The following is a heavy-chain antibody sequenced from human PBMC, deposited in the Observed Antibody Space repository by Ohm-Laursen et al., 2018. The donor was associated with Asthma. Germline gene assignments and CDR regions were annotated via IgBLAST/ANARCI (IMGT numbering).Heavy chain of an antibody. D-gene: IGHD3-16*01. Sequence: SLRLSCAASGYTFSRYSIHWVRQAPGKGLEWVSGISWNSGSIGYADSVKGRFTISRDNAKNSLYLQMNNLRAEDAAIYYCAREWGGMDVWGQGTTVTVSS. CDR2: ISWNSGSI. CDR1: GYTFSRYS. V-gene: IGHV3-9*01. J-gene: IGHJ6*02. CDR3: AREWGGMDV.